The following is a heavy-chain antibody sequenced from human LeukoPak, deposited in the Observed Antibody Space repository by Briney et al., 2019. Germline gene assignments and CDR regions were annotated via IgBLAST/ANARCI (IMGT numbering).Heavy chain of an antibody. Sequence: ASVKVSCKASGYTFTSYDINWVRQATGQGLEWMRWMNPNSGNTGYAQKFQGRVTMTRNTSISTAYMELSSLRSEDTAVYYCARGRHYDFWSGYTSLDYWGQGTLVTVSS. D-gene: IGHD3-3*01. V-gene: IGHV1-8*01. CDR2: MNPNSGNT. CDR1: GYTFTSYD. J-gene: IGHJ4*02. CDR3: ARGRHYDFWSGYTSLDY.